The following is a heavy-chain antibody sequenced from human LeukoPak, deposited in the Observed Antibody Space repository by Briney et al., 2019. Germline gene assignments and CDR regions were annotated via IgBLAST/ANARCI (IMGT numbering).Heavy chain of an antibody. Sequence: ASVKVSCKASGYTFTGYYMHWVRQAPGQGLEWMGWINPNSGGTNYAQKFRARVTMTRDTSISTAYMELSRLRSDDTAVYYCARSRYCSGGSCYENWYFDLWGRGTLVTVSS. CDR3: ARSRYCSGGSCYENWYFDL. CDR2: INPNSGGT. CDR1: GYTFTGYY. D-gene: IGHD2-15*01. V-gene: IGHV1-2*02. J-gene: IGHJ2*01.